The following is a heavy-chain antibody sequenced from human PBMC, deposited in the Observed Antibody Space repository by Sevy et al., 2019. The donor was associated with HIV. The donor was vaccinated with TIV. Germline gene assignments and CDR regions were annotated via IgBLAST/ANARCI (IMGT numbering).Heavy chain of an antibody. J-gene: IGHJ4*02. Sequence: GGSLRLSCAASGFTFSKYSMSWVLQPPGKVLEWVSTLSFGCGEINYADSVKGRFTISRDNSKSSVYLQMNNLRPEDTAVYYCRSEGCTKPHDYWGQGTLVTVSS. CDR2: LSFGCGEI. CDR3: RSEGCTKPHDY. CDR1: GFTFSKYS. V-gene: IGHV3-23*01. D-gene: IGHD2-8*01.